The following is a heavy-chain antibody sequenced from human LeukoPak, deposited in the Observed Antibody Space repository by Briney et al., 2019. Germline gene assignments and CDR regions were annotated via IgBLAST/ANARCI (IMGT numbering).Heavy chain of an antibody. Sequence: GGSLRLSCAASGFTLSGYEMNWVRQAPGKGLEWVSYISSSGTIIYYADSVKGRFTISRDNSKNTLDLQMNSLRADDTAVYFCARDRHRYRGTNGDGDAFDIWGQGTMVTVTS. J-gene: IGHJ3*02. CDR2: ISSSGTII. CDR1: GFTLSGYE. V-gene: IGHV3-48*03. D-gene: IGHD1-7*01. CDR3: ARDRHRYRGTNGDGDAFDI.